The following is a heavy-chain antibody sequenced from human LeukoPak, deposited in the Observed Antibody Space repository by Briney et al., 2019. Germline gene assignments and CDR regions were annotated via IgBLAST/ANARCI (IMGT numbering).Heavy chain of an antibody. D-gene: IGHD2-2*01. J-gene: IGHJ5*02. V-gene: IGHV4-39*02. Sequence: SETLSLTCTVSGGSISSSNYYWGWIRQPPGKGLEWIGSIYFSGSTYYNPSLKSRVTISVDTSKSHFSLKLSSVTAADTAVYYCARGYCSSTSCWFDPWGQGTLVTVSS. CDR2: IYFSGST. CDR1: GGSISSSNYY. CDR3: ARGYCSSTSCWFDP.